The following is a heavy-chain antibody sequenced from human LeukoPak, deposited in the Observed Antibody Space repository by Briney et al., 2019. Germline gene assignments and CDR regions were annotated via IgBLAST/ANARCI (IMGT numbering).Heavy chain of an antibody. CDR1: GFTYSNYE. D-gene: IGHD3-10*01. Sequence: PGGSLRLSCVATGFTYSNYEMNWVRQAPGKGLEWVASIKQDGSETYYVDSVKGRFTISRDNAKNSLYLQMDSLRAEDTAVYYCAPGGRFGEGGQGTLVTVSS. CDR2: IKQDGSET. V-gene: IGHV3-7*01. J-gene: IGHJ4*02. CDR3: APGGRFGE.